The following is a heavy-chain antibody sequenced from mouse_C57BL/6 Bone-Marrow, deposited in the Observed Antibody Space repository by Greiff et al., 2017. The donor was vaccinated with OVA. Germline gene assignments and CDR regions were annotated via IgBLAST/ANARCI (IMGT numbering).Heavy chain of an antibody. V-gene: IGHV1-18*01. J-gene: IGHJ4*01. CDR2: INPNNGGT. CDR3: ARRGSEYYAMDY. D-gene: IGHD1-1*01. CDR1: GYTFTDYN. Sequence: VQLQQSGPELVKPGASVKIPCKASGYTFTDYNMDWVKQSHGKSLEWIGDINPNNGGTIYNQKFKGKATLTVDKSSSTAYMELRSLTSEDTAVYYCARRGSEYYAMDYWGQGTSVTVSS.